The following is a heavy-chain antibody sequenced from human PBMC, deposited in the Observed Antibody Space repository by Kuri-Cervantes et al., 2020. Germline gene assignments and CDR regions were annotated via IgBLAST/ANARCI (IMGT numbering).Heavy chain of an antibody. CDR3: ARSPAGGYGDYFWGVWSPAGLGGMDV. Sequence: GSLRLSCTVSSGSISSYYWSWIRQPAGKGLEWIGRIYTSGSTNYNPSLKSRVTISVDTSKNQFSLKLSSVTAADTAVYYCARSPAGGYGDYFWGVWSPAGLGGMDVWGQGTTVTVSS. J-gene: IGHJ6*02. V-gene: IGHV4-4*07. CDR2: IYTSGST. CDR1: SGSISSYY. D-gene: IGHD4-17*01.